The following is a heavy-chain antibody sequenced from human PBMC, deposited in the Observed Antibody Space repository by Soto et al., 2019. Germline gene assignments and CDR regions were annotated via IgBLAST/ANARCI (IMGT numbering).Heavy chain of an antibody. D-gene: IGHD3-3*01. V-gene: IGHV3-30*03. CDR1: GFTFSTYS. J-gene: IGHJ6*02. Sequence: GESLKISCAASGFTFSTYSMNWVRQAPGKGLEWVAVISYDGSNKYYADSVKGRFTISRDNSKNTLYLQMNSLRAEDTAVYYCARGFPLMYDFWSGYSSATTCMDVWGQGTTVTVS. CDR3: ARGFPLMYDFWSGYSSATTCMDV. CDR2: ISYDGSNK.